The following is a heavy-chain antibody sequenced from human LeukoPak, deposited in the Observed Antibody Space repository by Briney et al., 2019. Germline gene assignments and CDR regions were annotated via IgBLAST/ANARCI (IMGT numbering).Heavy chain of an antibody. J-gene: IGHJ4*02. Sequence: ASVKVSCKATGYTFTSYGISWVRQAPGQGLEWMGWISAYNGNTNYAQKLQGRVTMTTDTSTSTAYMELRSLRSDDTAVYYCARDGDEYSSSRPFDYWGQGTLVTVSS. CDR1: GYTFTSYG. D-gene: IGHD6-13*01. CDR2: ISAYNGNT. V-gene: IGHV1-18*04. CDR3: ARDGDEYSSSRPFDY.